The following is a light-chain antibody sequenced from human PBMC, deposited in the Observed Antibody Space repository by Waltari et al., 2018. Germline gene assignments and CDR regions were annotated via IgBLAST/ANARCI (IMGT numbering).Light chain of an antibody. J-gene: IGLJ2*01. CDR2: ENN. CDR3: GTWDTSLSALI. Sequence: SVLTQPPSVSAAPGQKVTISCSGSSSHIGNDSVTWYQQLPGTAPKLFIYENNNRPSGIPYRFSGSKSGTSATLGITGLQTGDEADYYCGTWDTSLSALIFGGGTKLTVL. CDR1: SSHIGNDS. V-gene: IGLV1-51*02.